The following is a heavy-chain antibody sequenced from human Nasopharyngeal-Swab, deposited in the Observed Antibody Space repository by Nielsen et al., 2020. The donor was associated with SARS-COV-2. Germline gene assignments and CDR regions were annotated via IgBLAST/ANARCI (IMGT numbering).Heavy chain of an antibody. D-gene: IGHD3-3*01. J-gene: IGHJ4*02. CDR2: IYYSGST. CDR3: ARGRRGIFGVVTNFDY. V-gene: IGHV4-59*01. Sequence: WIRQPPGKGLEWIGYIYYSGSTNYNPSLKSRVTISVDTSKNQFSLKLSSVTAADTAVYYCARGRRGIFGVVTNFDYWGQGTLVTVSS.